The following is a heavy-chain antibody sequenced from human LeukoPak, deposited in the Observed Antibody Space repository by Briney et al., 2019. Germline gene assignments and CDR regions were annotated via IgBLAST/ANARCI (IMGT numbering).Heavy chain of an antibody. D-gene: IGHD5-12*01. CDR3: AKGSGYDLGHYDY. Sequence: GGSLRLSCAASGFTFSTYTMNWVRQAPGKGLEWVSSISSGSTFKYYADSVKGRFSISRDNARNSLYLQVNSLRAEDTAVYYCAKGSGYDLGHYDYWGQGALVTVSS. V-gene: IGHV3-21*01. J-gene: IGHJ4*02. CDR1: GFTFSTYT. CDR2: ISSGSTFK.